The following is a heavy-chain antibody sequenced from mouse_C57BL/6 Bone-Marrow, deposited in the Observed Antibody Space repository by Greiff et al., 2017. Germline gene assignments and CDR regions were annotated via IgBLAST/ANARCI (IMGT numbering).Heavy chain of an antibody. V-gene: IGHV5-4*03. CDR2: ISDGGSYT. Sequence: EVKLVESGGGLVKPGGSLKLSCAASGFTFSSYAMSWVRQTPEKRLEWVATISDGGSYTYYPDNVKGRFTISRDNAKNNLYLQMSHLKSEDTAMYYCARVRYYGLDYWGQGTTRTVSS. CDR3: ARVRYYGLDY. CDR1: GFTFSSYA. J-gene: IGHJ2*01. D-gene: IGHD1-1*01.